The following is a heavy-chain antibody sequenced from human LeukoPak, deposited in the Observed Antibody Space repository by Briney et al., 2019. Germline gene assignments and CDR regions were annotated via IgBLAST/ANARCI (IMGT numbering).Heavy chain of an antibody. Sequence: PGGSLRLSCAASGFTLSSYAMSWVRQAPGKGLEGVSAISGSGGSTYYADSVKGRFTISRDNSKNTLYLQMNSLRAEDTAVYYCAKDPGSSYTRLDPWGQGTLVTVSS. V-gene: IGHV3-23*01. J-gene: IGHJ5*02. D-gene: IGHD3-16*02. CDR1: GFTLSSYA. CDR2: ISGSGGST. CDR3: AKDPGSSYTRLDP.